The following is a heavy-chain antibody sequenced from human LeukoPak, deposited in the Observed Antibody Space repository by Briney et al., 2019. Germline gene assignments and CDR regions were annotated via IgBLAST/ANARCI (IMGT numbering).Heavy chain of an antibody. V-gene: IGHV1-69*13. CDR2: IIPILGTA. J-gene: IGHJ6*02. CDR1: GGTFSSYA. D-gene: IGHD3-3*01. CDR3: ARSRPYYDFWSGYSEYYYYGMDV. Sequence: ASVKVSCKASGGTFSSYAISWVRQAPGQGLEWMGGIIPILGTANYAQKFQGRVTITADESTSTAYMELSSLRSEDTAVYYCARSRPYYDFWSGYSEYYYYGMDVWGQGTTVTVSS.